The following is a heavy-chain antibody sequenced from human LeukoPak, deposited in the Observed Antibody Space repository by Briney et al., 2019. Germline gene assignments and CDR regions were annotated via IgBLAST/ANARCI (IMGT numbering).Heavy chain of an antibody. V-gene: IGHV3-23*01. CDR3: ANFGNLLTGLDY. CDR1: GFTVSDYS. D-gene: IGHD3-9*01. CDR2: ISGSGSYT. Sequence: GGSLRLSCAASGFTVSDYSMSWVRQAPGKGLEWVSAISGSGSYTDYADSVKGRFTISRDNSKNTLYLQMNSLRAEDTAVYYCANFGNLLTGLDYWGQGTLVTVSS. J-gene: IGHJ4*02.